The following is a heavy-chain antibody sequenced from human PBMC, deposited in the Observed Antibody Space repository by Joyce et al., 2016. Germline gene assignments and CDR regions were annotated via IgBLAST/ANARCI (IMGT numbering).Heavy chain of an antibody. V-gene: IGHV4-30-2*01. D-gene: IGHD3-16*01. Sequence: QLQLQESGSGLVKPSQTLSLTCAVSGGSISSGDFLWSWFRRPPGKGLEWIGCIHHRGTTYYTPSLRSRFAMSLDRSRNQFSLRLTSMTAADTAVYYCAREFLPQYYFDYWGQGTLVTVSS. CDR1: GGSISSGDFL. CDR2: IHHRGTT. CDR3: AREFLPQYYFDY. J-gene: IGHJ4*02.